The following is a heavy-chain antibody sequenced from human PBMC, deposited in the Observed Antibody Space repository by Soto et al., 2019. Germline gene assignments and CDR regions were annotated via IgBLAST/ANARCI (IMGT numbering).Heavy chain of an antibody. J-gene: IGHJ5*02. CDR3: ARGIVVVPAANRDWFDP. V-gene: IGHV1-2*02. Sequence: GASVKVSCKASGYTFTGYYMHWLRQAPGQGLEWMGWINPNSGGTNYAQKFQGRVTMTRDTSISTAYMELSRLRSDDTAVYYCARGIVVVPAANRDWFDPWGQGTLVTVSS. D-gene: IGHD2-2*01. CDR1: GYTFTGYY. CDR2: INPNSGGT.